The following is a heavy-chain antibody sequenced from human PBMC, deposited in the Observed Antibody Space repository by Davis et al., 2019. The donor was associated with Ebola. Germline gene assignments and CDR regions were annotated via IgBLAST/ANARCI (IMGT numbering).Heavy chain of an antibody. J-gene: IGHJ5*02. V-gene: IGHV2-70*01. CDR2: IDWHDDK. D-gene: IGHD3-22*01. CDR1: GFSLSTSGMC. Sequence: SGPTLVKPTQTLTLTCTFSGFSLSTSGMCVRWIRQPPGKALEWPPLIDWHDDKYYSTSLKTRLTISKDTSKNQVVLTMTNMDPVDTATYYCARTPYYYDSSGYPRGGWFDPWGQGTLVTVSS. CDR3: ARTPYYYDSSGYPRGGWFDP.